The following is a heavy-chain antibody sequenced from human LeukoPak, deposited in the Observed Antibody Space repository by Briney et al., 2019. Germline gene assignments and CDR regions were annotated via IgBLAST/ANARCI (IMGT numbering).Heavy chain of an antibody. J-gene: IGHJ6*03. CDR1: GGSISSYY. CDR3: ARDRLPGGGRERYCSSTSCSAYYYMDV. D-gene: IGHD2-2*01. V-gene: IGHV4-4*07. Sequence: PSETLSLTCTVSGGSISSYYWSWIRQPAGKGLEWIGRIYTSGSTNYNPSLKSRVTMSVDTSKNQFSLKLSSVTAADTAVYYCARDRLPGGGRERYCSSTSCSAYYYMDVWGKGTTVTVSS. CDR2: IYTSGST.